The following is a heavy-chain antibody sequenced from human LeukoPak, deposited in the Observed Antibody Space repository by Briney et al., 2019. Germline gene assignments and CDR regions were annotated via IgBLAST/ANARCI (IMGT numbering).Heavy chain of an antibody. CDR2: IIPILGIA. CDR1: GGTFSSYA. D-gene: IGHD5-18*01. CDR3: GRSRPVDTAMGPQRIYYYYGMDV. Sequence: SVKVSCKASGGTFSSYAISWVRQAPGQGLEWIGRIIPILGIANYAQKLQGRFTIIADKSKSPAEMELSSLRSEDTAVYYCGRSRPVDTAMGPQRIYYYYGMDVWGQGTTVTVSS. V-gene: IGHV1-69*04. J-gene: IGHJ6*02.